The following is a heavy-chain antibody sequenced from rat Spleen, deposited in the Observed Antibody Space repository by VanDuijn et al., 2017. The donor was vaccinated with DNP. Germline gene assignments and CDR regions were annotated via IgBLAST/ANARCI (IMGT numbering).Heavy chain of an antibody. CDR3: AARAPGDYFYGGYFDY. Sequence: EVQLVESGGGLVQPGRSLKLSCAASGFTFSDYNMAWVRQAPKKGLEWVATIFYDGSNTYYRDSVKGRFTISRDISKSTLYLQMDSLRSEDTATYYCAARAPGDYFYGGYFDYWGQGVMVTVSS. CDR1: GFTFSDYN. D-gene: IGHD1-6*01. J-gene: IGHJ2*01. CDR2: IFYDGSNT. V-gene: IGHV5-7*01.